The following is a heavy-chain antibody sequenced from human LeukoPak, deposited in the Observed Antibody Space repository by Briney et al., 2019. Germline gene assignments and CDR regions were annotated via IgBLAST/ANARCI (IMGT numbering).Heavy chain of an antibody. Sequence: SQTLSLTCTVSGDSISTGGFYWTWLRQHPGKGLEWIAYMHNRGSSYYNPSLQSRVAISIDASRNQLSLTLSSVTAADTAVFYCARDRELGYWGQGTLVTVSS. CDR2: MHNRGSS. J-gene: IGHJ4*02. V-gene: IGHV4-31*03. CDR1: GDSISTGGFY. CDR3: ARDRELGY. D-gene: IGHD1-1*01.